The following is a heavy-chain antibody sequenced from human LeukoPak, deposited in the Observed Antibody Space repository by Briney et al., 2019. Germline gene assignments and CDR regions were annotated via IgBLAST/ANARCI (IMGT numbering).Heavy chain of an antibody. CDR1: GFTFSSSE. Sequence: GGSLRLSCTASGFTFSSSEMSWVRQAPGRGLEWVSYISGNSRTIYYEDSVKGRFTISRDNGKNSLYLQMNSLRAEDTAVYYCARESGLGVISPYFDYWGQGTRVTVSS. CDR2: ISGNSRTI. J-gene: IGHJ4*02. D-gene: IGHD2-21*01. CDR3: ARESGLGVISPYFDY. V-gene: IGHV3-48*03.